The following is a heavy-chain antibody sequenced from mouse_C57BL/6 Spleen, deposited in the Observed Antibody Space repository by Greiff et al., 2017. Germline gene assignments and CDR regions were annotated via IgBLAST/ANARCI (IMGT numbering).Heavy chain of an antibody. CDR2: IYPGDGDT. V-gene: IGHV1-82*01. CDR1: GYAFSSSW. Sequence: QVQLKQSGPELVKPGASVKISCKASGYAFSSSWMNWVKQRPGKGLEWIGRIYPGDGDTNYNGKFKGKATLTADKSSSTAYMQLSSLTSEDSAVYFCARAYYYGSFYAMDYWGQGTSVTVSS. CDR3: ARAYYYGSFYAMDY. D-gene: IGHD1-1*01. J-gene: IGHJ4*01.